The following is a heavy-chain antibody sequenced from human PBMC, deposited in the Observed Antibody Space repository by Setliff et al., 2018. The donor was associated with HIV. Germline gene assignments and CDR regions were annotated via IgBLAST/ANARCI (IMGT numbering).Heavy chain of an antibody. CDR2: INLIGRT. CDR3: ARGRHCMDGRCYPHYYYYHYMDV. CDR1: GGSFSGYY. Sequence: PSETLSLTCAVYGGSFSGYYWNWIRQPPGKGLEWVGEINLIGRTNYNPSLESRVTISLDTSKNQFSLKLSSVTAADTAVYYCARGRHCMDGRCYPHYYYYHYMDVWAKGTTVTVSS. V-gene: IGHV4-34*01. J-gene: IGHJ6*03. D-gene: IGHD2-15*01.